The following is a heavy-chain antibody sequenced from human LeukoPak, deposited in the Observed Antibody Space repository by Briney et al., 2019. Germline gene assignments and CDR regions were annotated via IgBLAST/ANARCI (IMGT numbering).Heavy chain of an antibody. CDR3: ARAEQWLAPLVDY. D-gene: IGHD6-19*01. CDR2: ISSNGGST. Sequence: GGSLRLSCAASGFTFSSYAMHWVRHAPGKGLECVSAISSNGGSTYYANSVKGRFTISRDNSKNTLYLQMGSLRAEDMAVYYCARAEQWLAPLVDYWGQGTLVTVSS. CDR1: GFTFSSYA. V-gene: IGHV3-64*01. J-gene: IGHJ4*02.